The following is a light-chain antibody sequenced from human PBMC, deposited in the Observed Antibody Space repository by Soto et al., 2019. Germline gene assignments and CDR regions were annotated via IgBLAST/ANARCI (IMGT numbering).Light chain of an antibody. J-gene: IGKJ4*01. V-gene: IGKV2-28*01. CDR1: QSLLHSNGYDY. Sequence: DIVMTQSPLSLPVTPGEPASISCRSSQSLLHSNGYDYLDWYLQKPGQSPQLLIYLGSNRASGVPERFSGSGSGTDFTLKISRVEAEDVGVYYCMQALHTPGTFGGGTKVEIK. CDR2: LGS. CDR3: MQALHTPGT.